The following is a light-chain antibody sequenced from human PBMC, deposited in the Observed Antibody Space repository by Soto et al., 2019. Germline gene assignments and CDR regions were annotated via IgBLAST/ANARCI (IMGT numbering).Light chain of an antibody. J-gene: IGLJ1*01. CDR3: SSYTTSSTRV. CDR1: GSDVGIYNY. Sequence: QSVLTQPASVSGSPGQPIAISCTGSGSDVGIYNYVSWYQQHPGKVPKLIIYEVTNRPSGVSNRFSGSKSGNTASLTISGLQAEDEADYYCSSYTTSSTRVFGTGTKAPS. V-gene: IGLV2-14*01. CDR2: EVT.